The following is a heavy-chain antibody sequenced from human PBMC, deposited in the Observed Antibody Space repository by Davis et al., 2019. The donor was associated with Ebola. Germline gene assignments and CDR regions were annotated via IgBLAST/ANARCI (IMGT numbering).Heavy chain of an antibody. Sequence: PGGSLRLSCAASGFTFSSYAMHWVRQAPGKGLEWVAVISYDGSNKYYADSVKGRFTISRDNSKNTLYLQMNSLRAEDTAVYYCARERGIVGATQGVNWFDPWGQGTLVTVSS. V-gene: IGHV3-30-3*01. J-gene: IGHJ5*02. D-gene: IGHD1-26*01. CDR3: ARERGIVGATQGVNWFDP. CDR2: ISYDGSNK. CDR1: GFTFSSYA.